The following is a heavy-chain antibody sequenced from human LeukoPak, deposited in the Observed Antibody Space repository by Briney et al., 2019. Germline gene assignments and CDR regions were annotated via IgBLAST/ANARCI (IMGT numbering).Heavy chain of an antibody. CDR1: GGSISNYY. CDR2: IYTSGST. V-gene: IGHV4-4*08. J-gene: IGHJ4*02. CDR3: ARGGYCGGDCYFYY. D-gene: IGHD2-21*02. Sequence: NTSETLSLTCTVSGGSISNYYWSWIRQPPGKGLEWIGRIYTSGSTNSNPSLKSRVTISVDTSKNQFSLKLSSVTAADTAVYYCARGGYCGGDCYFYYWGQGTLVTVSS.